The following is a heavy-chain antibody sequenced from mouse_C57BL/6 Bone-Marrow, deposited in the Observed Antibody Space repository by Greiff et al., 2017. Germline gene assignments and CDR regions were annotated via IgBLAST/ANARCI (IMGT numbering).Heavy chain of an antibody. D-gene: IGHD1-1*01. CDR2: IWSGGST. J-gene: IGHJ4*01. CDR3: AIPFYYYGRTDYYAMDY. V-gene: IGHV2-2*01. CDR1: GFSLTSYG. Sequence: VKLMESGPGLVQPSQSLSITCTVSGFSLTSYGVHWVRQSTGKGLEWLGVIWSGGSTDYNAAFISRLSISKDNSKSQVFFKMNSLQADDTAIYYCAIPFYYYGRTDYYAMDYWGQGTSVTVAS.